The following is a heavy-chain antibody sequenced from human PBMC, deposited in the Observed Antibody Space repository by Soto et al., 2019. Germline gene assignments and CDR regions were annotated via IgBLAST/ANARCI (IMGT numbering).Heavy chain of an antibody. Sequence: EVQLLESGGGLVQPGGSLRLSCAASGFTFSSYAMSWVRQAPGKGLEWVSAISGSGGSTYYADSVKGRFTISRDNSKNTLYLQMNSLRAEDTAVYYCAKDPTPLDWLRGVPNWFDPWGQGTLVTVSS. CDR2: ISGSGGST. V-gene: IGHV3-23*01. J-gene: IGHJ5*02. CDR1: GFTFSSYA. D-gene: IGHD5-12*01. CDR3: AKDPTPLDWLRGVPNWFDP.